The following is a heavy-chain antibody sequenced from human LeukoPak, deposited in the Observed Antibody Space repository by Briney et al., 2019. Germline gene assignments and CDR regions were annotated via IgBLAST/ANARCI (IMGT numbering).Heavy chain of an antibody. V-gene: IGHV3-21*01. D-gene: IGHD2-2*01. Sequence: GGSLRLSCAASGFTFSSYSMNWVRQAPGKGLEWVSSISSSSSYIYYADSVKGRFTISRDNAKNSLYLQMKRMEAEDTAVYYCARGGASLDYWGQGTLVTVSS. CDR3: ARGGASLDY. J-gene: IGHJ4*02. CDR1: GFTFSSYS. CDR2: ISSSSSYI.